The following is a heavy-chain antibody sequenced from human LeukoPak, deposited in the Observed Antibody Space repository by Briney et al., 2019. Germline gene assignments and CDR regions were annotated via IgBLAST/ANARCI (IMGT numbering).Heavy chain of an antibody. CDR2: INHSGST. V-gene: IGHV4-34*01. Sequence: SETLSLTCAVSGGSFSGYYWSWIRQPPGKGLEWIGEINHSGSTNYKPSLKSRVTISVDTSKNQFSLKLSSVTAADTAVYYCARLIPGYSSSSHCYYYMDVWGKGTTVTVSS. CDR1: GGSFSGYY. D-gene: IGHD6-6*01. J-gene: IGHJ6*03. CDR3: ARLIPGYSSSSHCYYYMDV.